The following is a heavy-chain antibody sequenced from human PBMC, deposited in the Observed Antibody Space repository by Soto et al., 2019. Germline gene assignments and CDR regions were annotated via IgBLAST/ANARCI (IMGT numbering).Heavy chain of an antibody. CDR1: GFSLSTSGVG. D-gene: IGHD3-10*01. V-gene: IGHV2-5*02. CDR3: ARYYGSGSYFDY. Sequence: QITLKESSPTLVKPTQTLTLTCTFSGFSLSTSGVGVGWIRQPPGKALEWLALIYWDDDKRYSPSLKSRLTITKDTSKNQVVLTMTNMDPVDTATYYCARYYGSGSYFDYWGQGTLVTVSS. CDR2: IYWDDDK. J-gene: IGHJ4*02.